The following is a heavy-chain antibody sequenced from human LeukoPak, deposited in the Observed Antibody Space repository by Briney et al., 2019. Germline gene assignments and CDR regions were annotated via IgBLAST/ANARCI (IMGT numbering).Heavy chain of an antibody. Sequence: SETLSLTCTVSGYSISSGYYWGWIRQPPGKGLEWIGSIYHSGSTDYNPSLKSRVTISVDTSKNQFSLKLRSVTAADTAVYYCARGGYYGSGNDFRFDPWGQGTLVTVSS. V-gene: IGHV4-38-2*02. CDR3: ARGGYYGSGNDFRFDP. J-gene: IGHJ5*02. CDR1: GYSISSGYY. D-gene: IGHD3-10*01. CDR2: IYHSGST.